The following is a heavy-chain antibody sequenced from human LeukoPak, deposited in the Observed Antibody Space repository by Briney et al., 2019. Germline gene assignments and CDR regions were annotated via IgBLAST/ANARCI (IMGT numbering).Heavy chain of an antibody. D-gene: IGHD5-18*01. CDR3: ARPLGAMATTEFDY. J-gene: IGHJ4*02. V-gene: IGHV3-21*01. CDR2: ISSSSSYI. Sequence: PGGSLRLSCAASGFTFSSYSMNWVRQAPGKGLEWVSSISSSSSYIYYADSVKGRFTISRGNAKNSLYLQMNSLRAEDTAVYYCARPLGAMATTEFDYWGQGTLVTVSS. CDR1: GFTFSSYS.